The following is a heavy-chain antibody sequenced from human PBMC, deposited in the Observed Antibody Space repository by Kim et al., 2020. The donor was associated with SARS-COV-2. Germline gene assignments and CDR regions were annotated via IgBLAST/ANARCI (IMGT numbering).Heavy chain of an antibody. CDR2: IIPIFGTA. Sequence: SVKVSCKASGGTFSSYAISWVRQAPGQGLEWMGGIIPIFGTANYAQKFQGRVTITADESTSTAYMELSSLRSEDTAVYYCARGAYAVYDSSGYYYDWFDPWGQGTLVTVSS. V-gene: IGHV1-69*13. D-gene: IGHD3-22*01. CDR1: GGTFSSYA. J-gene: IGHJ5*02. CDR3: ARGAYAVYDSSGYYYDWFDP.